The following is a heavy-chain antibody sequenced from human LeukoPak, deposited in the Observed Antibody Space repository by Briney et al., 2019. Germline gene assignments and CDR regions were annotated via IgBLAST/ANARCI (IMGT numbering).Heavy chain of an antibody. V-gene: IGHV3-23*01. Sequence: GGSLRLSCAASGFTFSSYAMAWVRQALGKGLEWVSAIHSAGRSTYYPDSLKGRVTISRDNSKNTLYLQMKSLRPEDTAVYYCARVPTSGTYYYFDYWAQGTLVTVSS. D-gene: IGHD2-8*01. CDR3: ARVPTSGTYYYFDY. CDR1: GFTFSSYA. CDR2: IHSAGRST. J-gene: IGHJ4*02.